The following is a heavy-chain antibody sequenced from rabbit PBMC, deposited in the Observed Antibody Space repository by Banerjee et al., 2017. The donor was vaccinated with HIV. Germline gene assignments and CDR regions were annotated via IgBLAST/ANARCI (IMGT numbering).Heavy chain of an antibody. CDR3: ARGYWTDGLHL. V-gene: IGHV1S45*01. CDR1: GFDFSTYG. D-gene: IGHD1-1*01. Sequence: QEQLVESGGGLVQPGGSLKLSCKASGFDFSTYGVNWVRQAPGKGLEWIACIDAGDNDDTYNATWAKGRFTISKASSTTVTLQMTSLTAADTATYFCARGYWTDGLHLWGQGTLVTVS. J-gene: IGHJ3*01. CDR2: IDAGDNDDT.